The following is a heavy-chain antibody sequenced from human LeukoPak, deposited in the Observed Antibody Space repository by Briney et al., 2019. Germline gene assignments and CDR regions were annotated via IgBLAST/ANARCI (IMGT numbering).Heavy chain of an antibody. CDR2: INPRGGST. CDR1: GYTFTSYD. V-gene: IGHV1-46*01. D-gene: IGHD3-22*01. J-gene: IGHJ3*02. Sequence: GASVKVSCKASGYTFTSYDTNWVRQATGQGLEWMGIINPRGGSTIYTQKFQGRVTMTRDTSTSTVYMELSSLRSEDTAVYYCARVKSYYYDTSDKDAFDIWGQGTMVTVSS. CDR3: ARVKSYYYDTSDKDAFDI.